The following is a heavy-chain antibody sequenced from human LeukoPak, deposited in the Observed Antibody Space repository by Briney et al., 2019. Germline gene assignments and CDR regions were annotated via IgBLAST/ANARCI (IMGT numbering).Heavy chain of an antibody. CDR2: ISGGVGST. CDR1: GFTFRMYA. J-gene: IGHJ4*02. CDR3: ARDPSDYYGSGSLFDY. V-gene: IGHV3-23*01. D-gene: IGHD3-10*01. Sequence: GESLRLSCAASGFTFRMYAMTWVRQAPGKGLEWVSSISGGVGSTYYADSVKGRFTISRDNAKNTLYLQMNSLRAEDTAVYYCARDPSDYYGSGSLFDYWGQGTLVTVSS.